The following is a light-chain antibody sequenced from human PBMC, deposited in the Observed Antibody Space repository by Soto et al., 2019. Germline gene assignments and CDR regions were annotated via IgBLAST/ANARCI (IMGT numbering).Light chain of an antibody. V-gene: IGKV3D-15*01. J-gene: IGKJ1*01. CDR2: GAS. CDR3: QQYNDWPPWT. Sequence: ERVMTQSPATLSVSPGERATLSCRASQSVSSSYLAWYQQKPGQTPRLLIYGASSRATGIPDRFSGSGSATDFTLTISSLQSEDFAVYYCQQYNDWPPWTFGQGTKVDIK. CDR1: QSVSSSY.